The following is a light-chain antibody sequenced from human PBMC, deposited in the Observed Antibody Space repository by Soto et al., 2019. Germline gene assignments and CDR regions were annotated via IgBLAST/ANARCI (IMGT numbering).Light chain of an antibody. CDR3: SSYAGSNNFV. V-gene: IGLV2-8*01. Sequence: QFALTQPPSASGSPGQSVTISCSGTSSDVGGYNYVSWHQQHPGKAPKLMIYEVSKRPSGVPDRFSGSKSGNTASLIVSGLQAEDEADYYCSSYAGSNNFVFGTGTKVTVL. CDR1: SSDVGGYNY. CDR2: EVS. J-gene: IGLJ1*01.